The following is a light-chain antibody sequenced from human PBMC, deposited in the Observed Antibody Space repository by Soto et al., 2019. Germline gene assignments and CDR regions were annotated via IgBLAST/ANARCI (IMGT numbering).Light chain of an antibody. Sequence: QSALTQPASVSGSPGQSITISCTGTSSDIGAYNYVSWYQQHPGKAPKLMIYEVTNRPSGISDRFSASRSGNTASLSISGLQDEDEADYFCSSYSSAVAFVFGTGTKLTVL. CDR1: SSDIGAYNY. CDR2: EVT. J-gene: IGLJ1*01. V-gene: IGLV2-14*01. CDR3: SSYSSAVAFV.